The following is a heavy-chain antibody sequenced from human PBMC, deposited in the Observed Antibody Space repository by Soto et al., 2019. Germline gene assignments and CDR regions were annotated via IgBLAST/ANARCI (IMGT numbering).Heavy chain of an antibody. Sequence: QVQLQESGPGLVKPSETLSLTCTVSGASISTYYWSWFRQPPGKGLEWIGYIYDSENTNYNPSLTGRVTISVDTSKNQFSLKLTSVTAEDTAIYYCARAVVGTAPFDYWGQGTLVTVSS. J-gene: IGHJ4*02. V-gene: IGHV4-59*01. CDR3: ARAVVGTAPFDY. CDR1: GASISTYY. D-gene: IGHD2-15*01. CDR2: IYDSENT.